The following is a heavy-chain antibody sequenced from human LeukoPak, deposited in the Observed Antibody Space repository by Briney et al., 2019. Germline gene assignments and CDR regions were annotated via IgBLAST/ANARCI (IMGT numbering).Heavy chain of an antibody. Sequence: PGGSLRLSCAASGFTISSYGMHWVRQAPGKGLEWVAVISYDGSNKYYADSVKGRFTISRDNSKNTLYLQMNSLRAEDTAVYYCAKGEGVTMVRGVIYHYYYGMDVWGKGTTVTVSS. CDR1: GFTISSYG. CDR3: AKGEGVTMVRGVIYHYYYGMDV. D-gene: IGHD3-10*01. J-gene: IGHJ6*04. V-gene: IGHV3-30*18. CDR2: ISYDGSNK.